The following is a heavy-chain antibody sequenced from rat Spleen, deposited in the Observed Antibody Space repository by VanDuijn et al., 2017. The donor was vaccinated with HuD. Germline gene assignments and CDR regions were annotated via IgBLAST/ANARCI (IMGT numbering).Heavy chain of an antibody. V-gene: IGHV5-20*01. CDR3: TTMGNYALDA. Sequence: EVQLVESGGGLVQPGGSLQVSCAASGFIFNNYDMAWVRQAPTRGLEWVATVSTRGDITYYRDSVKGRFTLSRDNAKSSLYLQMDSLRSEDTAPYYCTTMGNYALDAWGQGASVTVSS. D-gene: IGHD1-11*01. CDR2: VSTRGDIT. J-gene: IGHJ4*01. CDR1: GFIFNNYD.